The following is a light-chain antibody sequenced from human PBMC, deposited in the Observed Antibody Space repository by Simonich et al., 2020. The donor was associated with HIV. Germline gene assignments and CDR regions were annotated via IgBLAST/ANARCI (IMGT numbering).Light chain of an antibody. J-gene: IGKJ1*01. Sequence: DIQMTQSPSTLSASVGDRVTITCLASQCISSWLAWYQQKPGKAPKLLIYAASRLESGVPSRFRGSGSGTDYTLTISSLQPEDFATYYCQQYYTTPWTFGQGTKVEIK. CDR1: QCISSW. V-gene: IGKV1-NL1*01. CDR3: QQYYTTPWT. CDR2: AAS.